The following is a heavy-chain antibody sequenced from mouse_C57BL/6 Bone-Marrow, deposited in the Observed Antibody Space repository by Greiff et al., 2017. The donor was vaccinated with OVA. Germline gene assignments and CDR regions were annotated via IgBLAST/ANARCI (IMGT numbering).Heavy chain of an antibody. CDR3: ARLGDPYYFDY. J-gene: IGHJ2*01. CDR1: GYAFTNYL. V-gene: IGHV1-54*01. CDR2: INPGSGGT. Sequence: QVQLKQSGAELVRPGTSVKVSCKASGYAFTNYLIEWVKQRPGQGLEWIGVINPGSGGTNYNEKFKGKATLTADKSSSTAYMQLSSLTSEDSTVYFCARLGDPYYFDYWGQGTTLTVSS. D-gene: IGHD3-3*01.